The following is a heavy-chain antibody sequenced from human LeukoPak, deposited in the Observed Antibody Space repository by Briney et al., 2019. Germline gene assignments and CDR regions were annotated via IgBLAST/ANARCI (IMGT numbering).Heavy chain of an antibody. CDR1: GFTVSSNY. J-gene: IGHJ4*02. V-gene: IGHV3-53*04. CDR3: ARGYDILTGCYEGFYFDY. D-gene: IGHD3-9*01. Sequence: SGGSLRLSCAASGFTVSSNYMSWVRQAPGKGLEWVSVIYSGGSTYYADSVKGRFTISRHNSKNTLYLQMNSLRAEDTAVYYCARGYDILTGCYEGFYFDYWGQGTLVTVSS. CDR2: IYSGGST.